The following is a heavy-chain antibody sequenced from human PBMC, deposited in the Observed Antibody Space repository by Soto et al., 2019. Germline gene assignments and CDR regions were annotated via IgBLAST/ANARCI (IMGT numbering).Heavy chain of an antibody. CDR1: GFTFTNYA. J-gene: IGHJ4*02. D-gene: IGHD6-13*01. Sequence: PGGSLRLSCAASGFTFTNYAMSWVRQAPGKGLEWVSVISFSGGSTHYAGSVKGRFNISRDNSKNTLYLQMNSLRAEDTAVYYCAKGLIAAAGTPFDYWGQGTLVTVSS. V-gene: IGHV3-23*01. CDR3: AKGLIAAAGTPFDY. CDR2: ISFSGGST.